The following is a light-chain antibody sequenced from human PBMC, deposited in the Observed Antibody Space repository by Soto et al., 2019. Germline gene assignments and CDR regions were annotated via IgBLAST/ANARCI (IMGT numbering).Light chain of an antibody. CDR2: KAS. CDR1: QSISVW. J-gene: IGKJ1*01. Sequence: DIQMTQSPSTLSASVGDRVTITCRASQSISVWLAWYQQKPGKAPKLLIYKASSLESGVPSRFSGSGSETEFLLTVSSLQPDDFAAYYCQQYNGYPWTFGQGTKVEIK. V-gene: IGKV1-5*03. CDR3: QQYNGYPWT.